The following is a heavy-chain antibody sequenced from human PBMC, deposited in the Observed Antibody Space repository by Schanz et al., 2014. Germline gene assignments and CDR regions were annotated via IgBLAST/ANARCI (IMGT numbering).Heavy chain of an antibody. D-gene: IGHD2-21*01. CDR2: ISNDGSIK. CDR1: GFTISSYS. Sequence: VHLVESGGGLVKRGGSLRLSCAASGFTISSYSMNWVRQAPGKGLEWVALISNDGSIKYYADSVEGRFTISRDNSRNTLYLQMNSLRAEDTAVYYCARDLEGYDGGGGGFDPWGQGTLVTVSS. V-gene: IGHV3-30*03. CDR3: ARDLEGYDGGGGGFDP. J-gene: IGHJ5*02.